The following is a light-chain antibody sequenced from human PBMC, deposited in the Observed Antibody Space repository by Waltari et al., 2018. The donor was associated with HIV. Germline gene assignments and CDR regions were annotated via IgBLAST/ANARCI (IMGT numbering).Light chain of an antibody. CDR3: QQYGTSPRT. CDR2: GAS. J-gene: IGKJ2*01. V-gene: IGKV3-20*01. CDR1: QSVSSNY. Sequence: EIVLTQSPDTMSLSPGERATLSCRANQSVSSNYLSWYQQKPGQAPRVLIYGASTRATGIPDRFSGSGSGTEYTLTISRLEPEDFAVSYCQQYGTSPRTFGQGTKLEIK.